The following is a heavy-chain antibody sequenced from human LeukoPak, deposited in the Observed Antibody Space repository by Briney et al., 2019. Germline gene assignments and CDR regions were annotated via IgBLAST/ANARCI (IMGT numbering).Heavy chain of an antibody. Sequence: SETLSLTCTVSGYSISSGYYWGWIRQPPGKGLEWIGSIYHSGSTYYSPSLKSRVTISVDTSKNQFSLKLSSVTAADTAVYYCARRDDGGAFDYWGQGTLVTVSS. J-gene: IGHJ4*02. V-gene: IGHV4-38-2*02. CDR3: ARRDDGGAFDY. D-gene: IGHD3-16*01. CDR2: IYHSGST. CDR1: GYSISSGYY.